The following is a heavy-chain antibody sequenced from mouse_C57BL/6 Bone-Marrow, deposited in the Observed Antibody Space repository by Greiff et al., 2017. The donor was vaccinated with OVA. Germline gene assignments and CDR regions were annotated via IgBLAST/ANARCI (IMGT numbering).Heavy chain of an antibody. V-gene: IGHV14-4*01. CDR3: TRGLAWFAY. CDR1: GFNIKDDY. CDR2: IDPENGDT. Sequence: EVKLVESGAELVRPGASVKLSCTASGFNIKDDYMHWVKQRPEQGLEWIGWIDPENGDTEYASKFQGKATITADTSSNTAYLQLSSLTSEDAAVYYCTRGLAWFAYWGQGTLVTVSA. J-gene: IGHJ3*01.